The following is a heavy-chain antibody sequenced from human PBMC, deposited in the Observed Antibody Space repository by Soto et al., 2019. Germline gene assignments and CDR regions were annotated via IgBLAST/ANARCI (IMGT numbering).Heavy chain of an antibody. CDR3: ARDRPYCRGGSCYGRWDAY. J-gene: IGHJ4*02. CDR2: IIPIFGTA. CDR1: GGTFSSYA. D-gene: IGHD2-15*01. V-gene: IGHV1-69*13. Sequence: SVKVSCKASGGTFSSYAISWVRQAPGQGLEGMGGIIPIFGTANYAQKFQGRVTFTADESTSPAYMELSSLRSDDTAVYYSARDRPYCRGGSCYGRWDAYWGQGTLGTSPQ.